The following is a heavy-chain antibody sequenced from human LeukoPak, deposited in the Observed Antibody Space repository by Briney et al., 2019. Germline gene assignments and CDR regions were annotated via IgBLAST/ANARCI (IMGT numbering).Heavy chain of an antibody. CDR2: IKSDGGT. J-gene: IGHJ1*01. CDR1: GFTFSTYW. V-gene: IGHV3-74*01. Sequence: GGSLRLSRAASGFTFSTYWMHWVRQAPGKGLVWVSRIKSDGGTNYADSVKGRFTISRDNAKKTVPLQMDSLRPEDTGVYYCARAPSEIGGYYPEYFRHWGQGTLVTVSS. D-gene: IGHD3-22*01. CDR3: ARAPSEIGGYYPEYFRH.